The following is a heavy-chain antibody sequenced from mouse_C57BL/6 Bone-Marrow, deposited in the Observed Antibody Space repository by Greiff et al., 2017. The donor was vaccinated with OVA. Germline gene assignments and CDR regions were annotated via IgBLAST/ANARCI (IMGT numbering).Heavy chain of an antibody. V-gene: IGHV2-2*01. D-gene: IGHD2-5*01. CDR1: GFSLTSYG. J-gene: IGHJ3*01. CDR2: IWSGGST. Sequence: VQLQQSGPGLVQPSQSLSITCTVSGFSLTSYGVHWVRQSPGKGLEWLGVIWSGGSTDYNAAFISRLSISKDNSKSQVFFKMNSLQADDTAIYYCARIVTTTFAYWGQGTLVTVSA. CDR3: ARIVTTTFAY.